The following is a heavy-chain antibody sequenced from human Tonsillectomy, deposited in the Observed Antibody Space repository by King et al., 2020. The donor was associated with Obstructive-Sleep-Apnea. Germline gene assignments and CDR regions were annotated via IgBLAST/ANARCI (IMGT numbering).Heavy chain of an antibody. D-gene: IGHD6-6*01. CDR2: IYSGGST. J-gene: IGHJ4*02. CDR1: GFTVSINY. V-gene: IGHV3-66*01. CDR3: ARDVQIAARGN. Sequence: VQLVESGGGLVQPGGSLRLSCAASGFTVSINYVSWVRQAPGKGLEWVSVIYSGGSTYYADSVKGRFTISRYNSQNTLYLQMDGLRAADTAVYYCARDVQIAARGNWGQGTLVTVSS.